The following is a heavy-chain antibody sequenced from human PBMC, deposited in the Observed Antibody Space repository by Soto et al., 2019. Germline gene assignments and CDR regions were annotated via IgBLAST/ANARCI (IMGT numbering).Heavy chain of an antibody. CDR3: AREVTVFGVIIPTPMDV. CDR2: ISGSGSTI. Sequence: GGSLRLSCAASGFTFSGYEMNWVRQDPGKGLEWISYISGSGSTIYYADSVKGRFTISRDNAKKSLYLQINSPRAEDTAVYYCAREVTVFGVIIPTPMDVWGQGTTVTVSS. V-gene: IGHV3-48*03. D-gene: IGHD3-3*01. J-gene: IGHJ6*02. CDR1: GFTFSGYE.